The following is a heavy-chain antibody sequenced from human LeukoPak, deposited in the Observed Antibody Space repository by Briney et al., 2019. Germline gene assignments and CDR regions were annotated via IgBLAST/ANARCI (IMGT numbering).Heavy chain of an antibody. Sequence: PGGSLRLSCAASGFTFSSYAMSWVRQAPGKGLEWVSAISGSGGSTYYADSVKGRFTISRDNSKNTLYLQTNSLRAEDTAVYYCARRPIYGSGSYYSDYWGQGTLVSVSS. D-gene: IGHD3-10*01. CDR3: ARRPIYGSGSYYSDY. J-gene: IGHJ4*02. CDR2: ISGSGGST. V-gene: IGHV3-23*01. CDR1: GFTFSSYA.